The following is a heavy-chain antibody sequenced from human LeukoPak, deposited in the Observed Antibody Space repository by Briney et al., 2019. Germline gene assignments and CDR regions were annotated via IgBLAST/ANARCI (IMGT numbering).Heavy chain of an antibody. V-gene: IGHV3-21*01. D-gene: IGHD3-10*01. CDR3: ARVRAETYYYGSGSFFDY. Sequence: GGSLRLSCAASGFTFSSYWMYWVRQAPGKGLEWVSSISSSSSYIYYADSVKGRFTISRDNAKNSLYLQMNSLRAEDTAVYYCARVRAETYYYGSGSFFDYWGQGTLVTVSS. CDR1: GFTFSSYW. CDR2: ISSSSSYI. J-gene: IGHJ4*02.